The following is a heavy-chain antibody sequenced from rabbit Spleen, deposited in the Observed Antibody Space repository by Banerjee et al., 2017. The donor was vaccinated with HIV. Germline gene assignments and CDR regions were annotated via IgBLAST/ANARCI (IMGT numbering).Heavy chain of an antibody. Sequence: QSLEESGGDLVKPEGSLTLTCKASGFSFSDRDVMCWVRQAPGKGLEWIACINASTGKPVYATWAKGRFTISRPSSTTVTLQMTSLTAADTATYFCARDGAGGSYFALWGQGTLVSVS. CDR2: INASTGKP. CDR3: ARDGAGGSYFAL. CDR1: GFSFSDRDV. V-gene: IGHV1S40*01. J-gene: IGHJ4*01. D-gene: IGHD8-1*01.